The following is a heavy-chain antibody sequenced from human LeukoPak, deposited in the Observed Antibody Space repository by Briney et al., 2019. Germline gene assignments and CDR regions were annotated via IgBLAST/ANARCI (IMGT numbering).Heavy chain of an antibody. Sequence: PSATLSLTCTVSGGSISSYYWSWIRQPPGKGLEWIGYIYYSGSTNYNPSLKSRVTISVDTSKNQFSLELSSVTAADTAVYYCARASRYCSGGSCSGTRVDYWGQGTLVTVSS. V-gene: IGHV4-59*01. D-gene: IGHD2-15*01. J-gene: IGHJ4*02. CDR3: ARASRYCSGGSCSGTRVDY. CDR2: IYYSGST. CDR1: GGSISSYY.